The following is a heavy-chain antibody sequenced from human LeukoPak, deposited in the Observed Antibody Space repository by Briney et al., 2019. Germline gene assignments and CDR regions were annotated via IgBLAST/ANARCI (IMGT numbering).Heavy chain of an antibody. Sequence: PGGSLRLSCAASGFTFSDYYMSWIRQAPGKGLEWVSYISSSGSTIYYADSVKGRFTISRDNAKNSLYLQMNSLRAEDTAVYYCARLPPGVIGSGSYRGYFDYWGQGTLVTVSS. V-gene: IGHV3-11*01. CDR1: GFTFSDYY. J-gene: IGHJ4*02. D-gene: IGHD3-10*01. CDR3: ARLPPGVIGSGSYRGYFDY. CDR2: ISSSGSTI.